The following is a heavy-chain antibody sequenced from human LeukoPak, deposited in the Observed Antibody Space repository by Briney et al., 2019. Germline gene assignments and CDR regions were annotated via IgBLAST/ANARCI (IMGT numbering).Heavy chain of an antibody. V-gene: IGHV3-23*01. J-gene: IGHJ4*02. D-gene: IGHD2-21*02. Sequence: QPGGSLRLCFAASGSNFNTYARNGVRQARGKGLEWASGMSDTGRRTYYTDSVKGRFTISRDNSKNTLHLQMNSLRAEDTALYFCAKDHDNTDYYYYCDSWGQGTLVTVSS. CDR3: AKDHDNTDYYYYCDS. CDR1: GSNFNTYA. CDR2: MSDTGRRT.